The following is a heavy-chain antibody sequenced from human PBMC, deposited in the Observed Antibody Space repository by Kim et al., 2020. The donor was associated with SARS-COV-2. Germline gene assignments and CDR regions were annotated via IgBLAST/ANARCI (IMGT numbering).Heavy chain of an antibody. CDR1: GFTFSSYW. V-gene: IGHV3-74*01. CDR3: ARGFAGYDILTGYYSYWYFDL. D-gene: IGHD3-9*01. J-gene: IGHJ2*01. Sequence: GGSLRLSCAASGFTFSSYWMHWVRQAPGKGLVWVSRINSDGSSTSYADSVKGRFTISRDNAKNTLYLQMNSLRAEDTAVYYCARGFAGYDILTGYYSYWYFDLWGRGTLVTVSS. CDR2: INSDGSST.